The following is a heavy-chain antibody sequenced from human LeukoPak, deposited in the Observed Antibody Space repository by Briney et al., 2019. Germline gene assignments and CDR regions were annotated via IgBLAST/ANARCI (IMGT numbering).Heavy chain of an antibody. Sequence: SDTLSLTCALPGDSISSYYWSCLRQPAGKGGEWIGLTYTSGSTNYNPSLKSRVTMSVDSSKNQFSLKVRSVTAADTAVYYCARLPGGDSSSVVAFDIWGQGTMVTVSS. D-gene: IGHD2-21*02. CDR1: GDSISSYY. J-gene: IGHJ3*02. V-gene: IGHV4-4*07. CDR2: TYTSGST. CDR3: ARLPGGDSSSVVAFDI.